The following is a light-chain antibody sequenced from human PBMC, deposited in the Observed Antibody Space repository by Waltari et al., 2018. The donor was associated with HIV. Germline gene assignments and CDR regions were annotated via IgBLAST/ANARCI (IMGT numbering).Light chain of an antibody. CDR1: RNILYNSDNKNY. V-gene: IGKV4-1*01. J-gene: IGKJ1*01. Sequence: DIIMTQSPDSLAVSLGERVTINCKSSRNILYNSDNKNYLAWYQQKAGQAPRVLISWASTRPVGVPSSIRTFGVPERFSGSGSGTNFTLTISSLQAEDVALYYCQQYYSRPRTFGQGTKVEI. CDR3: QQYYSRPRT. CDR2: WAS.